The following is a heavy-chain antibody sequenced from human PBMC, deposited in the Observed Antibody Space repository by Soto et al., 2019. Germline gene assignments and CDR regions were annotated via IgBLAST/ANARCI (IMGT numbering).Heavy chain of an antibody. D-gene: IGHD2-21*01. CDR1: GAALNSGNYY. CDR2: IYVTGAV. CDR3: ARLRIATNNYKWFDP. Sequence: SETLSLTCSVSGAALNSGNYYWSWIRQVPGKGLEWIGHIYVTGAVDYNPSLRDRITISQGTSERQFSLNLRLVTAADTAVYYCARLRIATNNYKWFDPWGQGTLVTVSS. V-gene: IGHV4-31*03. J-gene: IGHJ5*02.